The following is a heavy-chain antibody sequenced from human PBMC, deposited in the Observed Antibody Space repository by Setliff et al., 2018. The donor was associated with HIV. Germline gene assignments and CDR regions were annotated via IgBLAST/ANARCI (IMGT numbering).Heavy chain of an antibody. J-gene: IGHJ3*02. CDR1: GFNFRGYN. V-gene: IGHV3-21*01. CDR3: ASSGGI. CDR2: ISTSSTYT. Sequence: PGESLKISCAVSGFNFRGYNMNWVRQAPGKGLEWVSSISTSSTYTYYVDSVKGRFTISRDNAKNSLYLQMNSLRAEDTAVYYCASSGGIWGQGTMVTVSS. D-gene: IGHD3-10*01.